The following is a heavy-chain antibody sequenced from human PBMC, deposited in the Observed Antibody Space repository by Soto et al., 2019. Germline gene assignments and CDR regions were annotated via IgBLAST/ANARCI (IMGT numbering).Heavy chain of an antibody. CDR3: ARGVDIAAAGTCAFDI. D-gene: IGHD6-13*01. J-gene: IGHJ3*02. V-gene: IGHV6-1*01. CDR1: GGVVSSKSAA. CDR2: TYYRSKWYN. Sequence: LEPLSLTCGISGGVVSSKSAAGDWIRQSPSRGLEWLGRTYYRSKWYNDYAVSVKSRITINPDTSKNQFSLQLNSVTPEDTAVYYCARGVDIAAAGTCAFDIWGQGKMVTGSS.